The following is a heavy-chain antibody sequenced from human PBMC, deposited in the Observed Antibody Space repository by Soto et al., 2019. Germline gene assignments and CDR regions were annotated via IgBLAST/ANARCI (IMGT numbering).Heavy chain of an antibody. CDR2: ISYDGSNK. D-gene: IGHD6-13*01. Sequence: GSLRLSCAASGFTFSSYAMHWVRRAPGKGLEWVAVISYDGSNKYYADSVKGRFTISRDNSKNTLYLQMNSLRAEDTAVYYCARDAADNWFDPWGQGTLVTVLL. CDR3: ARDAADNWFDP. V-gene: IGHV3-30-3*01. J-gene: IGHJ5*02. CDR1: GFTFSSYA.